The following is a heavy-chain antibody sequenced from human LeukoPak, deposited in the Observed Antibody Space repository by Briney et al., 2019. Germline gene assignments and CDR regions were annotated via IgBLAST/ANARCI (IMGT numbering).Heavy chain of an antibody. D-gene: IGHD2-15*01. CDR2: ISYDGYNS. CDR1: GFTFSSYA. J-gene: IGHJ5*02. CDR3: AKDGYCHSGSCYGWFDP. V-gene: IGHV3-30*04. Sequence: PGRSLRLSCAASGFTFSSYAMHWVRQAQGKGLEWVAVISYDGYNSDYADSVRGRFTISRDNSKNTLYVQMNSLKAEDTALYYCAKDGYCHSGSCYGWFDPWGQGTLVTVSS.